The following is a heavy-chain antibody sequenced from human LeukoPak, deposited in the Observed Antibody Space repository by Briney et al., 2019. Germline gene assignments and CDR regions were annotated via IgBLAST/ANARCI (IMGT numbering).Heavy chain of an antibody. CDR2: ISCSSSTI. Sequence: PGGYLRLSCAASGFTFCSFSMNGARQAPGQGRVWVSYISCSSSTIYYADSVTGRFTSSRDNAKNSLYLQMNSLRDEDTAVYYCASTSYSSRGYWGQGTLVTVSS. CDR1: GFTFCSFS. J-gene: IGHJ4*02. V-gene: IGHV3-48*02. CDR3: ASTSYSSRGY. D-gene: IGHD6-13*01.